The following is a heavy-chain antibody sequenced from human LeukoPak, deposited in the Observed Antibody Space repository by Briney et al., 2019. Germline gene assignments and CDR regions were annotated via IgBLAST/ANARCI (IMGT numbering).Heavy chain of an antibody. Sequence: PGGSLRLSCAASGFTFSSYAMSWVRQAPGKGLEWVSAISGSGGSTYYADSVKGRFTISRDNSKNTLYPQMNSLRAEDTAVYYCAKTDRYSSSWYDYWGQGTLVTVSS. CDR1: GFTFSSYA. CDR2: ISGSGGST. V-gene: IGHV3-23*01. D-gene: IGHD6-13*01. J-gene: IGHJ4*02. CDR3: AKTDRYSSSWYDY.